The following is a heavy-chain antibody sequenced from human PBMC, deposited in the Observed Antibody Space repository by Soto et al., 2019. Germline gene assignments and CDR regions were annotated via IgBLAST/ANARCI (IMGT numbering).Heavy chain of an antibody. J-gene: IGHJ6*02. D-gene: IGHD4-4*01. V-gene: IGHV5-51*01. Sequence: PGESLKISCKASGYSFTTYWIAWVRQMPGKGLEWMGIINPGDSDIRYSPSFQGQVTISADNSISIAYLQWSSLKASDTAMYYCARHEQFYYYYYGMDVWGQGTAVTVSS. CDR3: ARHEQFYYYYYGMDV. CDR2: INPGDSDI. CDR1: GYSFTTYW.